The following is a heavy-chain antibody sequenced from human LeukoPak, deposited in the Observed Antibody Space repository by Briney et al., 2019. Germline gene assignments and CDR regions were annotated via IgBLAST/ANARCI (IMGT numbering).Heavy chain of an antibody. CDR1: SGSINSYY. CDR2: IYTTGKA. V-gene: IGHV4-4*07. CDR3: ARHGYTASHYFLDF. D-gene: IGHD3-16*01. J-gene: IGHJ4*02. Sequence: SETLSLTCTVTSGSINSYYWGWVWQPAGRGLEWIGRIYTTGKADYNPSLKSRLTMSVDTSKRQFSLNLTSVTAADTAIYFCARHGYTASHYFLDFWSQGKVVTVSS.